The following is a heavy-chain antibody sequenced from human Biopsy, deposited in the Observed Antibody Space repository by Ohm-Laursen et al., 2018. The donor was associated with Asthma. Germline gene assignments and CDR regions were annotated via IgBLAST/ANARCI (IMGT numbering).Heavy chain of an antibody. CDR3: ARCQVGYSSGWSLLLKKIYYSGMDV. J-gene: IGHJ6*02. V-gene: IGHV1-69*01. D-gene: IGHD6-19*01. Sequence: SSVKVSCKSPGGTFSNFAISWVRQAPGQGLEWLGGIMTVFGKTNYAQKFQGRVTTTADESTSTAYMEVTSLRSEDTAIYYCARCQVGYSSGWSLLLKKIYYSGMDVWGQGTAVTVSS. CDR2: IMTVFGKT. CDR1: GGTFSNFA.